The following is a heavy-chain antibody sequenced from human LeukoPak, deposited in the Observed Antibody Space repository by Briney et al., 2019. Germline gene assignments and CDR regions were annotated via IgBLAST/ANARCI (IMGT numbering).Heavy chain of an antibody. V-gene: IGHV1-18*04. CDR2: INAYKCTT. Sequence: KVSCKGSGYTFPSYWIGWVRQAPGQGLEWMGRINAYKCTTNYAQKLKGRVTRPLDTSTGTAYMAPRSLRSDDTAAYYCARDDLSSRGWYYLDYWGQGTLVTVSS. CDR3: ARDDLSSRGWYYLDY. CDR1: GYTFPSYW. J-gene: IGHJ4*02. D-gene: IGHD6-19*01.